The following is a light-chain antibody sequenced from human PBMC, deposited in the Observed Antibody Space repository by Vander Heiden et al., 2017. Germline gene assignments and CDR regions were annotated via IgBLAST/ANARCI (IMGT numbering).Light chain of an antibody. CDR1: SSDVGGHNY. Sequence: QSALTQPASVSGSPGQSITISCTGTSSDVGGHNYVACYQQLPGKAPKLMIYEVSTRPSWVSNRFSGSKTGNSASLTISGHQAEDEADYYCSSYTSSSTRVFGGGTKLTVL. J-gene: IGLJ2*01. V-gene: IGLV2-14*01. CDR2: EVS. CDR3: SSYTSSSTRV.